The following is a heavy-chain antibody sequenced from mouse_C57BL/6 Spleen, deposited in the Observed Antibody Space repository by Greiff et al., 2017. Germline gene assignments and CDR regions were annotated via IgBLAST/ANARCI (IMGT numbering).Heavy chain of an antibody. J-gene: IGHJ3*01. CDR1: GYSFTDYN. Sequence: EVKLQESGPELVKPGASVKISCKASGYSFTDYNMNWVKQSNGKSLEWIGVINPNYGTTSSNQKFKGQATLTVDQSSRTAYMQLNSQTSEDSAVYYFASYSPFAYWGQGTLVTVSA. D-gene: IGHD2-10*01. CDR3: ASYSPFAY. V-gene: IGHV1-39*01. CDR2: INPNYGTT.